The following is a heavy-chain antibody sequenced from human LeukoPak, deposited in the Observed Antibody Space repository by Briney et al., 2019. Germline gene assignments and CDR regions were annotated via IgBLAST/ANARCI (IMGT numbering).Heavy chain of an antibody. V-gene: IGHV1-2*02. D-gene: IGHD6-19*01. CDR3: ARDDLASGWTFDY. CDR1: GYSFTDNY. CDR2: INPDSGGT. Sequence: ASVWVSRKASGYSFTDNYMHWVRQAPGQGLGWMAWINPDSGGTKYARTFQGRVTMTRDTSINTAYMELSGLRSDDTAVYYCARDDLASGWTFDYWGQGSL. J-gene: IGHJ4*02.